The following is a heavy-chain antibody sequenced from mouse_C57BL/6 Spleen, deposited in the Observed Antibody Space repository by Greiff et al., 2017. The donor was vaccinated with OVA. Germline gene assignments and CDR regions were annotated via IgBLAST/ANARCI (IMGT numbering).Heavy chain of an antibody. V-gene: IGHV1-82*01. J-gene: IGHJ4*01. D-gene: IGHD3-1*01. CDR3: ARWGGGFYAMDY. Sequence: QVQLQQSGPELVKPGASVKIPCKASGYAFSSSWMNWVKQRPGKGLEWIGRIYPGDGDTNYNGKFKGKATLTADKSSSTAYMQLSSLTSEDSAVYFCARWGGGFYAMDYWGQGTSVTVSS. CDR2: IYPGDGDT. CDR1: GYAFSSSW.